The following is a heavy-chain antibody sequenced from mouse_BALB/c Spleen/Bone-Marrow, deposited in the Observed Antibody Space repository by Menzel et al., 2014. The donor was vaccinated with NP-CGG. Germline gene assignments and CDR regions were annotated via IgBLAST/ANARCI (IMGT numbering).Heavy chain of an antibody. CDR3: ASGPWYFDV. Sequence: VQLQQSGAELVRPGVSVKLSCKASGYTLTSYWMRWIKQRPEQGLERIGEINPTNGSTNYNEEFKTKATLTVDKSSSTAYMQLSSLTSEDSAVYYCASGPWYFDVWGAGTTVTVSS. J-gene: IGHJ1*01. V-gene: IGHV1S81*02. D-gene: IGHD3-1*01. CDR1: GYTLTSYW. CDR2: INPTNGST.